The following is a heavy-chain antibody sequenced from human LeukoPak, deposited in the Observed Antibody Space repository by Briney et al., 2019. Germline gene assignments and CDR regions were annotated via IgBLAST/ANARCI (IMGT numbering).Heavy chain of an antibody. CDR2: ISDKNSNI. Sequence: GGSLRPSCAASGLSFSNFDFHWVRQAPGKGLEWVSYISDKNSNIHYADSVKARFTISRDNAKNSLFLQMNSLRAEDTAVYFCVTDWPVWWGQGTLVTVSS. J-gene: IGHJ4*02. D-gene: IGHD3-16*01. V-gene: IGHV3-48*01. CDR3: VTDWPVW. CDR1: GLSFSNFD.